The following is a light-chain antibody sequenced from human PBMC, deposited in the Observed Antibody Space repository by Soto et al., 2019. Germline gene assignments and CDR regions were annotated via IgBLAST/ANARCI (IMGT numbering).Light chain of an antibody. Sequence: EIVMTQSPATLFVSPGERVTLSCRASHSVFTNLAWYQHNPGQAPRLLIYGASTRAAGIPARFSGSGSGTGFTLTISSLQSEDFAFYYCQQYNDWPLPTFGGGTKVEIK. CDR1: HSVFTN. J-gene: IGKJ4*01. CDR3: QQYNDWPLPT. CDR2: GAS. V-gene: IGKV3-15*01.